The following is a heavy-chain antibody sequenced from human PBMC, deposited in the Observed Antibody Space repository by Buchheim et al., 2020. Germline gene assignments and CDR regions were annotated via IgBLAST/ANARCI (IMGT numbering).Heavy chain of an antibody. CDR2: ISEDGKNK. Sequence: QVQLVESGGGVVQPGGSLRLSCGASGFTFRNYGVHWVRQAPGKGLEWVAVISEDGKNKYYTDSVKGRFTISRDNSKSTVDLQINSVRREDTAVYYCVKSRSGYYPRNYYFYMHVWGTGTT. V-gene: IGHV3-30*18. J-gene: IGHJ6*03. CDR1: GFTFRNYG. D-gene: IGHD3-3*01. CDR3: VKSRSGYYPRNYYFYMHV.